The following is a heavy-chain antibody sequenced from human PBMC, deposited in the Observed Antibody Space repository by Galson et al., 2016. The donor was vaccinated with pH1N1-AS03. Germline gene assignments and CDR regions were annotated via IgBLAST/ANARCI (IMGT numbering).Heavy chain of an antibody. CDR3: ARDRTVVAASIIYYYGMDV. Sequence: SLRLSCAASGFTFSTFAMSWVRRAPGKGLEWVSLIRGTSQITYYADSVKGRFTISKDNSKSTLFLQMNSLRAEDTAIYYCARDRTVVAASIIYYYGMDVWGQGTTVTVSS. J-gene: IGHJ6*02. V-gene: IGHV3-23*01. CDR2: IRGTSQIT. CDR1: GFTFSTFA. D-gene: IGHD2-2*01.